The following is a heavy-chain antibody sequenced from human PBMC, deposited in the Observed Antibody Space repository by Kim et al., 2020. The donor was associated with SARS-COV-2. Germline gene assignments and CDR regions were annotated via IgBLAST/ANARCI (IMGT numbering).Heavy chain of an antibody. CDR3: GKVFGNRLVGGGNPYFDS. Sequence: SGMGRFTISRDNSKNTVYLQMNSLRAEDTAVYHCGKVFGNRLVGGGNPYFDSWGQGTLVTVSS. V-gene: IGHV3-23*01. J-gene: IGHJ4*02. D-gene: IGHD3-9*01.